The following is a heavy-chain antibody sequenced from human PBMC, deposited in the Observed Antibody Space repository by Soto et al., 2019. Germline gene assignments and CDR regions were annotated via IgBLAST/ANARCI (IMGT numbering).Heavy chain of an antibody. V-gene: IGHV4-31*03. J-gene: IGHJ4*02. D-gene: IGHD3-3*01. Sequence: QVQLQESGPGLVKPSQTLSLTCTVSGGSISSGGYYWSWIRQHPGKGLEWIGYIYYSGSTYYNPSLKSRVTISVDTSKHQFSLKLSSVTAADTAEYYCARDTEEGGVVDYWGQGTLVTVSS. CDR3: ARDTEEGGVVDY. CDR1: GGSISSGGYY. CDR2: IYYSGST.